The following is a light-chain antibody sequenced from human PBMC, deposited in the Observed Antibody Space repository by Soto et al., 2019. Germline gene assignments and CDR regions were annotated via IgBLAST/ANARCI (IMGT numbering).Light chain of an antibody. V-gene: IGLV2-18*02. CDR3: SSFTSSSTDV. CDR1: SSDVGSYNR. J-gene: IGLJ1*01. CDR2: EVS. Sequence: QSALTQPPSVSGSPGQSVTISCTGTSSDVGSYNRVSWYQQPPGTAPKLMIYEVSNRPSGVPDRFSGSKSGNTASLTISGLQAEYEADYYCSSFTSSSTDVFGTGTKLTVL.